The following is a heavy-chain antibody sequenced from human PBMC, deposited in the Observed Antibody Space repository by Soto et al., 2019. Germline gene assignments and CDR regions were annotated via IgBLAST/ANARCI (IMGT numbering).Heavy chain of an antibody. CDR1: GFNFREYV. CDR2: VSGYGSST. D-gene: IGHD4-17*01. CDR3: TRGFGDYHY. Sequence: EVQLLESGGDLVRPGGSLRLSCVVSGFNFREYVMTWVRHPPGRGLEWVSSVSGYGSSTYYTESVKGRFTISRDNSKDTLYLQMNSLRVVDTATYYCTRGFGDYHYWGQGTLATVSA. V-gene: IGHV3-23*01. J-gene: IGHJ4*02.